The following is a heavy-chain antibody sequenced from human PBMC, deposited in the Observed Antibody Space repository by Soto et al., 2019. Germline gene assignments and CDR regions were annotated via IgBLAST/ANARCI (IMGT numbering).Heavy chain of an antibody. V-gene: IGHV2-5*02. CDR3: AHAGDYDLLSFDH. CDR2: IYWDDDQ. D-gene: IGHD4-17*01. CDR1: GFSLTTTSMG. Sequence: QITLKESGPPLVRPAQTLTLTCAFSGFSLTTTSMGVAWIRQPPGKALEWLALIYWDDDQRYSPSLKDRLTISKDTSRSRVALTISNINPEDTGTYCCAHAGDYDLLSFDHWGPGTLVTVSS. J-gene: IGHJ4*02.